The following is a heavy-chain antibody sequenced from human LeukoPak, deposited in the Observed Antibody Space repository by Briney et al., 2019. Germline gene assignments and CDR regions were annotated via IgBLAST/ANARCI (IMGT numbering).Heavy chain of an antibody. CDR2: ISEDGGST. V-gene: IGHV3-43*02. Sequence: GGSLRLSCAVSGFTFDDYAMHWVRQAPGKGLEWVSLISEDGGSTYYADSVKGRFTISRDNSKNSLYLQMNSLRTEDTALYYCATSPFYYYYGMDVWGQGTTVTVSS. CDR1: GFTFDDYA. D-gene: IGHD6-6*01. CDR3: ATSPFYYYYGMDV. J-gene: IGHJ6*02.